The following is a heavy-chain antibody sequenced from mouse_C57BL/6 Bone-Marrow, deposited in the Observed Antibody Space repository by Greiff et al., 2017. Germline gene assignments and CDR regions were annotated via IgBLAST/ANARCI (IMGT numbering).Heavy chain of an antibody. Sequence: QVQLQQPGAELVRPGSSVKLSCKASGYTFTSYWMDWVKQRPGQGLEWIGNIYPSDSETHYNQKFKDKATLTVDKSSSTAYMQLSSLTSEDSAVYYCAREELGLYFDYWGQGTTLTVSS. CDR2: IYPSDSET. D-gene: IGHD4-1*01. CDR3: AREELGLYFDY. V-gene: IGHV1-61*01. CDR1: GYTFTSYW. J-gene: IGHJ2*01.